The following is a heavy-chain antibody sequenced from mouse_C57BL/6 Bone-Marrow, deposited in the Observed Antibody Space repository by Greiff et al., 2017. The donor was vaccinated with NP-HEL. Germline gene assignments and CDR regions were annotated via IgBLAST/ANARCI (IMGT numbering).Heavy chain of an antibody. J-gene: IGHJ3*01. D-gene: IGHD4-1*01. CDR1: GFTFSSYG. CDR3: ARHDWDVWFAY. CDR2: ISSGGSYT. V-gene: IGHV5-6*02. Sequence: EVKLEESGGDLVKPGGSLKLSCAASGFTFSSYGMSWVRQTPDQRLEWVATISSGGSYTYYPDSVKGRFTISRDNAKNTLYLQMSSLKSEDTAMDYCARHDWDVWFAYWGQGTLVTVSA.